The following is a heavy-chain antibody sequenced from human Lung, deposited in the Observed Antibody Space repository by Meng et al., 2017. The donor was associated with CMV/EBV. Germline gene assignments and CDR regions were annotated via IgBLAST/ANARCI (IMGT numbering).Heavy chain of an antibody. J-gene: IGHJ6*02. V-gene: IGHV4-39*01. CDR3: ARHKVWFSGMDV. CDR2: VLYDGTT. CDR1: GGSITENNY. Sequence: TXSLTXXVSGGSITENNYWGWIRQSPGKGLEWIGSVLYDGTTYYNPSLVGRLTVSLDTAKKQFSVKLSSVTAADTAAYYCARHKVWFSGMDVWGQGTTVTVSS. D-gene: IGHD2-21*01.